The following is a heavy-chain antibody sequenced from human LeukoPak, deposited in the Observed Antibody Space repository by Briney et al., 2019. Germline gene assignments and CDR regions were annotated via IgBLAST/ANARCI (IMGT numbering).Heavy chain of an antibody. Sequence: GGSLRLSCAASGFTLSSYAMHWVRQAPGKGLEWVAVISYDGSNKYYADSVKGRSTISRDNSKNTLYLQMNSLRAEDTAVYYCARIGYVEMATIPTPGYFQHWGQGTLVTVSS. CDR3: ARIGYVEMATIPTPGYFQH. V-gene: IGHV3-30-3*01. D-gene: IGHD5-24*01. CDR2: ISYDGSNK. CDR1: GFTLSSYA. J-gene: IGHJ1*01.